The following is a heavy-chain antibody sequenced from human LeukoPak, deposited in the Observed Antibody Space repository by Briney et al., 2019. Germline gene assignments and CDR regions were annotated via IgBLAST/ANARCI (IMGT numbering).Heavy chain of an antibody. CDR3: ARDRYCSSTSCYDPYYFDY. CDR1: GFXFSSYS. J-gene: IGHJ4*02. V-gene: IGHV3-48*02. Sequence: GGSLRLSCAASGFXFSSYSMNWVRPAPGKGLEWVSYISSSSSTIYYADSVKGRFTISRDNAKNSLYLQMNSLRDEDTAVYYCARDRYCSSTSCYDPYYFDYWGQGTLVTVSS. CDR2: ISSSSSTI. D-gene: IGHD2-2*01.